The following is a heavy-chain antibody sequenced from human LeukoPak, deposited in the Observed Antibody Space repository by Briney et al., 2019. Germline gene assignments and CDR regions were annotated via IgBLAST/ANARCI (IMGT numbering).Heavy chain of an antibody. Sequence: GGSLRLSCAASGFIFSDYSMNWVRQAPGKGLEWVSYLSGRSSTIFYADSVKGRFTISRDNPKNSLYLQMNSLRTEDTAVYYCARDRIRGDYWGQGTLVIVSS. V-gene: IGHV3-48*04. J-gene: IGHJ4*02. CDR1: GFIFSDYS. D-gene: IGHD2/OR15-2a*01. CDR3: ARDRIRGDY. CDR2: LSGRSSTI.